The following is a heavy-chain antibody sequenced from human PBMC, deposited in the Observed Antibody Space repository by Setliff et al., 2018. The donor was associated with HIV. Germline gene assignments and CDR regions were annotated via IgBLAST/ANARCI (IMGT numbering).Heavy chain of an antibody. Sequence: PSETLSLTCTVSGGSISSGSYYWSWIRQPAGKGLEWIGHIYTSGSTNYNPSLKSRVTISVDTSKNQFSLKLSSVTAADTAVYYCARPSDYNFWSDDIWGRGTMVTVSS. V-gene: IGHV4-61*09. CDR2: IYTSGST. CDR3: ARPSDYNFWSDDI. J-gene: IGHJ3*02. D-gene: IGHD3-3*01. CDR1: GGSISSGSYY.